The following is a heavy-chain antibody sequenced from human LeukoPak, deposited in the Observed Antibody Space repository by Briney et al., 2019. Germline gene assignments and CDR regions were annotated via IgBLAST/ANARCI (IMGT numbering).Heavy chain of an antibody. CDR1: GFTFSSYS. CDR3: ARVLRYCSGGNCYSGGLGYMDV. J-gene: IGHJ6*03. V-gene: IGHV3-21*04. CDR2: ISSSSSYI. Sequence: GGSLRLSCAASGFTFSSYSMNWVRQAPGKGLEWVSSISSSSSYIYYADSVKGRFTISRDNAKNSLYLQMNSLRAEDTAVYYCARVLRYCSGGNCYSGGLGYMDVWGKGTTVTISS. D-gene: IGHD2-15*01.